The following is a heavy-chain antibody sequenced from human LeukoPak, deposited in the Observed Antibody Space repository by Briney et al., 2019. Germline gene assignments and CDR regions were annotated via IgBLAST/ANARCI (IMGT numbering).Heavy chain of an antibody. D-gene: IGHD3-16*02. Sequence: GGSLRLSCAASGFTFSSYSMNWVRQAPGKGLEGVSSISSSSSYIYYADSVKGRFTISRDNAKNSLYLQMNSLRAEDTAVYYCARASDYDYVWGSYRYYDWFDPWGQGTLVTVSS. CDR1: GFTFSSYS. J-gene: IGHJ5*02. V-gene: IGHV3-21*01. CDR3: ARASDYDYVWGSYRYYDWFDP. CDR2: ISSSSSYI.